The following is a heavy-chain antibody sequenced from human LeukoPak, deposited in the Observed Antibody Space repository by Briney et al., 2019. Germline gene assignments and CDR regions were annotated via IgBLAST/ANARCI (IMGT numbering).Heavy chain of an antibody. CDR3: ARDLVTVTKGFDI. CDR1: GDSFSSHY. CDR2: ISYIGTT. D-gene: IGHD4-17*01. V-gene: IGHV4-59*11. J-gene: IGHJ3*02. Sequence: SETLSLTCAVSGDSFSSHYWTWIRQPPGRGLEWIGYISYIGTTNYNPSLKSRVTISIHTSKNQFSLKLSSVTTADTAVYYCARDLVTVTKGFDIWGLGTMVSVSS.